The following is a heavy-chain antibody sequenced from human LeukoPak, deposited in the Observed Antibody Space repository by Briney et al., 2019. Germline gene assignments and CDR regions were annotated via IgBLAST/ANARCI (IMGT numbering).Heavy chain of an antibody. CDR2: MYYSGST. D-gene: IGHD5-12*01. Sequence: SETLSLTCAIYDASFSGYYWSWIRQPPGKGLEWIGYMYYSGSTKYNPSLKSRVTISVDTSKNQFSLKLSSVTAADTAVYYCARGYSGYDPTYFDYWGQGTLVTVSS. CDR3: ARGYSGYDPTYFDY. J-gene: IGHJ4*02. CDR1: DASFSGYY. V-gene: IGHV4-59*01.